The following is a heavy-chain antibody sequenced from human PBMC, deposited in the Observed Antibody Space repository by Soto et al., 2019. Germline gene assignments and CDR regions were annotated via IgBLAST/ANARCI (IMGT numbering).Heavy chain of an antibody. CDR3: AKDVPIAAAGPYWYFDL. Sequence: GGSLRLSCAASGFTFSSYAMSWVRQAPGKGLEWVSAISGSGGSTYYADSVKGRFTISRDNSKNTLYLQMNSLRAEDTAVYYCAKDVPIAAAGPYWYFDLWGRGTLVTVSS. V-gene: IGHV3-23*01. CDR2: ISGSGGST. D-gene: IGHD6-13*01. CDR1: GFTFSSYA. J-gene: IGHJ2*01.